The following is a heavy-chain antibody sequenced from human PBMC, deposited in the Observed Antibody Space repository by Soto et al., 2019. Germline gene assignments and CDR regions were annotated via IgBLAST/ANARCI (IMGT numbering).Heavy chain of an antibody. V-gene: IGHV4-59*01. Sequence: SETRSLTCTVFGGSIDDYYWSWIRQSPGKGLEWIGHISDRGTTDYNPSLKSRVTISVDRSKKQFSLKVTSVTAADTAVYYCARDRWTARANWFDPWGQGTLVTVSS. CDR2: ISDRGTT. CDR1: GGSIDDYY. CDR3: ARDRWTARANWFDP. J-gene: IGHJ5*02. D-gene: IGHD3-16*02.